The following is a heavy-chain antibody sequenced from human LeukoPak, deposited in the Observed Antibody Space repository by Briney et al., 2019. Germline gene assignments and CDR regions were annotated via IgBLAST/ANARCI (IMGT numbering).Heavy chain of an antibody. CDR1: GFTFDDYA. Sequence: GGSLRLSCAASGFTFDDYAMHWVRQAPGKGLEWVSGISWNSGSIGYADSVKGRFTISRDNSRNTVFLQMNRLRPEDTAVCYCVKEAYYGWGSSPTFYFDYWGQGTRVTVSS. CDR3: VKEAYYGWGSSPTFYFDY. D-gene: IGHD3-10*01. CDR2: ISWNSGSI. V-gene: IGHV3-9*01. J-gene: IGHJ4*02.